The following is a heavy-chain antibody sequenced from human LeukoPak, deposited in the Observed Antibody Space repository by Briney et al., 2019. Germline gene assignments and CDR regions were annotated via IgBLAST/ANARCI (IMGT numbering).Heavy chain of an antibody. J-gene: IGHJ3*02. CDR3: ARAGGYFDWLVRWVSDAFDI. Sequence: SQTLSLTCTVSGGSISSGGYSWSWIRQPPGKGLEWIGYIYHSGSTYYNPSLKSRVTISVDRSKNQFSLKLSSVTAADTAVYYCARAGGYFDWLVRWVSDAFDIWGQGTMVTVSS. CDR2: IYHSGST. V-gene: IGHV4-30-2*01. CDR1: GGSISSGGYS. D-gene: IGHD3-9*01.